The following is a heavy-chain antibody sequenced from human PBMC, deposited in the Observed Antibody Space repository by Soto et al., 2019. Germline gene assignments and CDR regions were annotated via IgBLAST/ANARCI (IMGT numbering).Heavy chain of an antibody. CDR1: GYTFTSYD. Sequence: QVQLVQSGAEVKKPGASVKVSCKASGYTFTSYDINWVRQATGQGLEWMGWMNPNSGNTGYAQKFQGRVTMTRNTSISTAYMELSSLRSEDTAVYYCARRMRKEEAVCWGYWGQGTLVTVSS. D-gene: IGHD3-16*01. CDR3: ARRMRKEEAVCWGY. V-gene: IGHV1-8*01. J-gene: IGHJ4*02. CDR2: MNPNSGNT.